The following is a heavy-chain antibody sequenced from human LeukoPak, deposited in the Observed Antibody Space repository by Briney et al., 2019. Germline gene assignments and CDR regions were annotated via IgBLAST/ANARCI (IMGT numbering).Heavy chain of an antibody. J-gene: IGHJ4*02. V-gene: IGHV1-2*02. CDR1: GYTFTGYY. Sequence: GASVKVSCKASGYTFTGYYMHWVRQAPGQGLEWVGWINPNSGGTNYAQKFQGRVTMTRDTSISTAYMELSRLRSDDTAVYYCARVKGYGDYSLYYFDYWGQGTLVTVSS. CDR3: ARVKGYGDYSLYYFDY. CDR2: INPNSGGT. D-gene: IGHD4-17*01.